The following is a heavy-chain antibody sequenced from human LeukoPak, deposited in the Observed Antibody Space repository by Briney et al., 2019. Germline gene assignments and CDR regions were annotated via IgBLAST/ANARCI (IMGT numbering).Heavy chain of an antibody. V-gene: IGHV4-30-4*08. J-gene: IGHJ4*02. CDR2: MYSSGTT. Sequence: PSQTLSLTCTVSGGSISSGDYYWSWICQPPGKGLEWIGYMYSSGTTYYNPSLKSRLTISVDTSKNQFSLKLTSVTAADTAVFYCARVTLVSGSDYIRDYWGQGTLVTVSS. D-gene: IGHD4-11*01. CDR1: GGSISSGDYY. CDR3: ARVTLVSGSDYIRDY.